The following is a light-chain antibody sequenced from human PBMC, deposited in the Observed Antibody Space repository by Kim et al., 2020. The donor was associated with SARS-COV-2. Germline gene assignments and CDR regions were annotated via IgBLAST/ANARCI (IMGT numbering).Light chain of an antibody. CDR2: AKN. J-gene: IGLJ1*01. CDR1: SLGSYY. Sequence: ALGQTVRITCQGDSLGSYYASWYQQKPGQAPMLLIYAKNDRPSGIPGRFSGSSSGDTAFLTIIGAHTEDEADYYCNSRDSSGHHYVFGTGTKVTVL. CDR3: NSRDSSGHHYV. V-gene: IGLV3-19*01.